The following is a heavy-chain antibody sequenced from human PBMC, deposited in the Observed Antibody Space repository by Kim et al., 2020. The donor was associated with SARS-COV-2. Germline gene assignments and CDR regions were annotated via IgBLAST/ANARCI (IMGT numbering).Heavy chain of an antibody. D-gene: IGHD1-26*01. CDR2: ISGSGGST. J-gene: IGHJ6*02. CDR3: LSRATDYYYYYGMDV. CDR1: GFTFSSYA. V-gene: IGHV3-23*01. Sequence: GGSLRLSCAASGFTFSSYAMSWVRQAPGKGLEWVSAISGSGGSTYYADSVKGRFTISRDNSKNTLYLQMNSLRAEDTAVYYCLSRATDYYYYYGMDVWGQGTTVTVSS.